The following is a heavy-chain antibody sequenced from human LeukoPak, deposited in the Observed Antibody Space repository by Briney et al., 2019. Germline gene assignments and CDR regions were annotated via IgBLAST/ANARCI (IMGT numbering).Heavy chain of an antibody. J-gene: IGHJ4*02. D-gene: IGHD3-10*01. V-gene: IGHV3-33*01. CDR3: ARDSSSMVRGVIISPDY. CDR1: GFTFSSYG. Sequence: GRSLRLSCAASGFTFSSYGMHWVRQAPGKGLEWVAVIWYDGSNKYYADSVKGRFTISRDNSKNTLYLQMNSLRAEDMAVYYCARDSSSMVRGVIISPDYWGQGTLVTVSS. CDR2: IWYDGSNK.